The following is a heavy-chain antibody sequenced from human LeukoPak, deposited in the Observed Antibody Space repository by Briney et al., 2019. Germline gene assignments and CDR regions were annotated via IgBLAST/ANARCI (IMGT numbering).Heavy chain of an antibody. CDR2: INPQSGVT. CDR1: GYTFIGYY. J-gene: IGHJ4*02. V-gene: IGHV1-2*02. D-gene: IGHD2-15*01. Sequence: ASVKASCKTSGYTFIGYYMHWVRQAPGQGLEWMGWINPQSGVTNFAQKFQGRVALTTDTSISTAYMELRRLTSDDAAVYYCARVLMLVAARPYYFDYWGQGTLVTVSS. CDR3: ARVLMLVAARPYYFDY.